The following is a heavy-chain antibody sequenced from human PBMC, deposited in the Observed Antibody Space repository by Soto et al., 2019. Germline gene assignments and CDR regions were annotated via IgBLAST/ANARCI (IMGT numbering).Heavy chain of an antibody. CDR3: AKCAYYSGWYFDL. D-gene: IGHD3-22*01. CDR2: ISGSGGST. CDR1: EFTFSSYA. J-gene: IGHJ2*01. Sequence: GGSVRLSCAASEFTFSSYAMSWVRQAPGKGLEWVSAISGSGGSTDYADSVKGRFTISRDNSKNMLYLQMNSLRAEDTALYYCAKCAYYSGWYFDLWGRGTLVTVSS. V-gene: IGHV3-23*01.